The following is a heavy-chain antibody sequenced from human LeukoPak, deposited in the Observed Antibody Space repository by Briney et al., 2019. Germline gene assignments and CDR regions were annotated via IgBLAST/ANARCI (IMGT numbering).Heavy chain of an antibody. D-gene: IGHD2-15*01. Sequence: GGSLRLPCAASGFTFSSYGMSWVRQAPGKGLEWVSAISGSGGSTYYADSVKGRFTISRDNSKNTLYLQMNSLRAEDTAVYYCAKYRSPNIVVVVAVDYWGQGTLVTVSS. J-gene: IGHJ4*02. CDR1: GFTFSSYG. CDR3: AKYRSPNIVVVVAVDY. V-gene: IGHV3-23*01. CDR2: ISGSGGST.